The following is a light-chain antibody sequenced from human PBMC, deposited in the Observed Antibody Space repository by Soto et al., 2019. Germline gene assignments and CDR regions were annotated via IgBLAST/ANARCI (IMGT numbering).Light chain of an antibody. CDR3: QQDNSYWT. CDR1: QSISSW. CDR2: KAS. V-gene: IGKV1-5*03. Sequence: DIQMTQSPSTLSASVGDRVTITCRASQSISSWLAWYQQKPGKAPKLLIYKASSLESWVPSRFSGSGSGTEFTLTISSLQPDDFATYYCQQDNSYWTFGQVTKVEIK. J-gene: IGKJ1*01.